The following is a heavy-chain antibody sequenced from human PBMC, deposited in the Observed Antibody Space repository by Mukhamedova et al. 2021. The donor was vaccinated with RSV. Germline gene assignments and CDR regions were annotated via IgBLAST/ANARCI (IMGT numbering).Heavy chain of an antibody. CDR3: ARAGPTFDY. CDR2: FYHSGST. CDR1: SNW. Sequence: SNWWSWVRQPPGKGLEWIGVFYHSGSTNYNPSLKSRVTISVDKSKNQFSLKLSSVTAADTAVYYCARAGPTFDYWGQGTLVTVSS. V-gene: IGHV4-4*02. J-gene: IGHJ4*02.